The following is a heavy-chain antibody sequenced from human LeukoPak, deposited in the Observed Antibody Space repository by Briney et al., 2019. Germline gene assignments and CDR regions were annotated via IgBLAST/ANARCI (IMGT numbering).Heavy chain of an antibody. CDR3: ARALRYDDSSGYYAY. CDR1: GYTFTGHY. J-gene: IGHJ4*02. CDR2: INPNSGAT. D-gene: IGHD3-22*01. V-gene: IGHV1-2*02. Sequence: ASVKVSCKASGYTFTGHYMHWVRQAPGQGPEWMGWINPNSGATKYAQTLQGRVTMTRDTSISIVYMELSRLTTDDTAVYYCARALRYDDSSGYYAYWGQGTLVTASS.